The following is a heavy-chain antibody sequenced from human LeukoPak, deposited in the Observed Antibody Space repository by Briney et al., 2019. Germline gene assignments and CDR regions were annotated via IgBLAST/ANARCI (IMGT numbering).Heavy chain of an antibody. J-gene: IGHJ6*04. CDR2: ISSSGSTI. CDR3: AELGITMIGGV. D-gene: IGHD3-10*02. V-gene: IGHV3-48*03. Sequence: GGSLRLSCAASGFTFRRYWMKWVRQAPGKGLEWVSYISSSGSTIYYADSVKGRFTISRDNAKNSLYLQMNSLRAEDTAVYYCAELGITMIGGVWGKGTTVTISS. CDR1: GFTFRRYW.